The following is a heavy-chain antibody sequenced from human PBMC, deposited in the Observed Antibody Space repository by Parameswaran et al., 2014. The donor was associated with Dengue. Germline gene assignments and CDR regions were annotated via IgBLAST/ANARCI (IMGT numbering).Heavy chain of an antibody. D-gene: IGHD3-22*01. Sequence: ASETLSLTCTVSGGSISSGGYYWSWIRQHPGRGLEWIGYIYYSGSTYYNPSLKSRVTISVDTSKNQFSLKLSSVTAADTAVYYCARATYYDSSGYSPAYYYYGMDVWGQGTTVTVSS. J-gene: IGHJ6*02. CDR3: ARATYYDSSGYSPAYYYYGMDV. CDR2: IYYSGST. V-gene: IGHV4-31*03. CDR1: GGSISSGGYY.